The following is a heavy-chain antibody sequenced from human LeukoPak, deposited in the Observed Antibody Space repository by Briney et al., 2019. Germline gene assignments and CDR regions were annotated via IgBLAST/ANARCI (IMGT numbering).Heavy chain of an antibody. Sequence: GGSLRLSCVASGFTLSSYSMNWVRQAPGKGLEWVSSISRSSAYIYYADSVKGRFTISRDNAKNSLYLQMNTLRAEDTSFYYCAKDNSHWLFDYWGRGTLVTVSS. CDR2: ISRSSAYI. D-gene: IGHD1-1*01. CDR3: AKDNSHWLFDY. CDR1: GFTLSSYS. V-gene: IGHV3-21*01. J-gene: IGHJ4*02.